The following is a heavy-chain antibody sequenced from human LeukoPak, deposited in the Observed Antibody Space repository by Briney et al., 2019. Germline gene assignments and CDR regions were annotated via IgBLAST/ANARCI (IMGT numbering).Heavy chain of an antibody. J-gene: IGHJ4*02. V-gene: IGHV3-30*02. CDR2: IRYDGSNK. Sequence: AGGSLRLSCSASGFTFSSYGMHWVRQAPGKGLEWVAFIRYDGSNKYYADSVKGRFTISRDNSKNTLYLQMNSLRAEDTAVYYCAKDWSVYYGSGSFDYWGQGTLVTVSS. D-gene: IGHD3-10*01. CDR1: GFTFSSYG. CDR3: AKDWSVYYGSGSFDY.